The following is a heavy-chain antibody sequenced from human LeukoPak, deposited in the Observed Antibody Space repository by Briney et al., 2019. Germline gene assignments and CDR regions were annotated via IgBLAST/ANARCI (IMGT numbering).Heavy chain of an antibody. D-gene: IGHD3-9*01. J-gene: IGHJ4*02. CDR2: IKQDGSEK. CDR3: ARVPGILTGPHYFDY. Sequence: HPGGSLRLSCAVSGFTFSSYAMSWVRQAPGKGLEWVANIKQDGSEKYYVDSVKGRFTISRDNAKNSLYLQMNSLRAEDTAVYYCARVPGILTGPHYFDYWGQGTLVTVSS. V-gene: IGHV3-7*03. CDR1: GFTFSSYA.